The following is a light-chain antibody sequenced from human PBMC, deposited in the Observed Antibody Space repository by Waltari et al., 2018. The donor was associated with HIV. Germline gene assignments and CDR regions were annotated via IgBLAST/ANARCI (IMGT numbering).Light chain of an antibody. CDR2: GAS. CDR3: QQYYSTPYT. CDR1: QSLLYSSNNRNY. V-gene: IGKV4-1*01. J-gene: IGKJ2*01. Sequence: DIVMTQSPDSLAVSLGERATFSCESSQSLLYSSNNRNYLAWYQQKSGQPPKLLIYGASTRESGVPDRFSGSGSGTYFTLTVSSLQAEDVGIYYCQQYYSTPYTFGQGTKLEIK.